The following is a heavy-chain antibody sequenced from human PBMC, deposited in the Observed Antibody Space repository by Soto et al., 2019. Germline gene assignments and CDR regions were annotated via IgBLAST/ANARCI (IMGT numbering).Heavy chain of an antibody. CDR1: GGSISSYY. J-gene: IGHJ4*02. D-gene: IGHD3-3*01. CDR3: ARWSGTPGDYFDY. CDR2: IYYSGST. Sequence: PSETLSLTCTVSGGSISSYYWSWIRQPPGKGLEWIGYIYYSGSTNYNPSLKSRVIISVDTSKNQFSLKLSSVTAADTAVYYCARWSGTPGDYFDYWGQGTLVTVSS. V-gene: IGHV4-59*01.